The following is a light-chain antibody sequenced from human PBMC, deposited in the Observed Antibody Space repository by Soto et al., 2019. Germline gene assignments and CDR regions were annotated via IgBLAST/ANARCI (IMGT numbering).Light chain of an antibody. CDR3: SSYTSSSTHYV. Sequence: QSVLTQPASVSGSPGQSITISCTEASSDVGGYNYVSWYLQHPGKAPKLMIYEVSNRPSGVSNRFSGSKSGNTASLTISGLQAEDEADYYCSSYTSSSTHYVFGTGTKVTVL. V-gene: IGLV2-14*01. J-gene: IGLJ1*01. CDR1: SSDVGGYNY. CDR2: EVS.